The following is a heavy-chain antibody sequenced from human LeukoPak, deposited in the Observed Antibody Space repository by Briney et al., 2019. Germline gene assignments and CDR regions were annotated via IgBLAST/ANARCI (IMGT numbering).Heavy chain of an antibody. CDR1: GFTFDDYA. CDR2: ISWNSGSI. D-gene: IGHD6-13*01. Sequence: GGSLRLSCAASGFTFDDYAMHWVRQAPGKGLEWVSGISWNSGSIGYADSVKGRFTISRDNAKNSLYLQMNSLRAEDTALYYCAKAKPYSSSVYFDYWGQGTLVTVSS. CDR3: AKAKPYSSSVYFDY. J-gene: IGHJ4*02. V-gene: IGHV3-9*01.